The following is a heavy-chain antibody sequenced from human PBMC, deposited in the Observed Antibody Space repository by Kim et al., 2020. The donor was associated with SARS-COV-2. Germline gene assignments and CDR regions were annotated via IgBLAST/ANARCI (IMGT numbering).Heavy chain of an antibody. CDR2: ISYDGSNK. V-gene: IGHV3-30*04. J-gene: IGHJ4*02. D-gene: IGHD3-10*01. CDR1: GFTFSSYA. CDR3: ARDGPRPLLSKSRFRNYFDY. Sequence: GGSLRLSCAASGFTFSSYAMHWVRQAPGKGLEWVAVISYDGSNKYYADSVKGRFTISRDNSKNTLYLQMNSLRAEDTAVYYCARDGPRPLLSKSRFRNYFDYWGQGTLVTVSS.